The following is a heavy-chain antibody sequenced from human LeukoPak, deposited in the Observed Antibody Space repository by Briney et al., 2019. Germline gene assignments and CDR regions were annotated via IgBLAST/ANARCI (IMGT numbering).Heavy chain of an antibody. CDR2: ISGSGGST. CDR1: GFTFSSYA. D-gene: IGHD2-2*01. J-gene: IGHJ4*02. Sequence: PGGSLRLSCAASGFTFSSYAMSWVRQAPGKGLEWVSAISGSGGSTYYADSVKGRFTISRDNSKNTLYLQMDSLRAEDTAVYYCAKRDIVVVPAAIVEGGNYWGQGTLVTVSS. V-gene: IGHV3-23*01. CDR3: AKRDIVVVPAAIVEGGNY.